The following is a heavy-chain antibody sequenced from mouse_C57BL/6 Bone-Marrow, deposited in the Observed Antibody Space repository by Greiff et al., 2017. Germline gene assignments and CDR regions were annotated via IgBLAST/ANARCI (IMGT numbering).Heavy chain of an antibody. D-gene: IGHD2-5*01. J-gene: IGHJ3*01. V-gene: IGHV1-52*01. CDR1: GYTFTSYC. CDR2: IDPSDSET. CDR3: ARGIYSKAWFAY. Sequence: QVQLQQPGAELVRPGSSVKLSCKASGYTFTSYCMHWVKQRLIQGLEWNGNIDPSDSETHYNQKFKDKATLTVDKSSSTAYMQLSSRTSEDAAVNYCARGIYSKAWFAYWGQGTLGTVSA.